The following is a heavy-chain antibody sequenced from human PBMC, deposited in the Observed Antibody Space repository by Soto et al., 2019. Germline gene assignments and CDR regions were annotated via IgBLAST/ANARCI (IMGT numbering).Heavy chain of an antibody. D-gene: IGHD3-3*02. CDR1: GYSFNNDW. Sequence: PGESLKISCKGSGYSFNNDWVAWVRQTPGRGLEWMGIIYPGDSDTRYSPSFQGQVTISADRSMSTAYLQWSSLKASDTAIYYCTRTPTFSLGFYYYGMDVWSQGTTVTVSS. CDR2: IYPGDSDT. V-gene: IGHV5-51*01. J-gene: IGHJ6*02. CDR3: TRTPTFSLGFYYYGMDV.